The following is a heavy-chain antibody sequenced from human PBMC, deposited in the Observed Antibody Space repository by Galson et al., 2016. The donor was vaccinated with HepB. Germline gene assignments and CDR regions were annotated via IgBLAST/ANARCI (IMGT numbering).Heavy chain of an antibody. CDR3: ARGRYGFNDGQIEY. CDR2: ITSTSSAI. D-gene: IGHD3-10*01. Sequence: SLRLSCAATGFTFSTQSMNWVRQAPGQGLEWVSSITSTSSAISYADSVEGRFTISRDNSKNSLDLQMNSLRVEDTAVYYCARGRYGFNDGQIEYWGQGTLVVVSS. CDR1: GFTFSTQS. V-gene: IGHV3-21*04. J-gene: IGHJ4*02.